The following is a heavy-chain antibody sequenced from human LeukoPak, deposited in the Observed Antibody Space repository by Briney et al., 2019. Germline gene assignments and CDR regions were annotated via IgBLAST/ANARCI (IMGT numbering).Heavy chain of an antibody. V-gene: IGHV4-38-2*02. CDR3: ARGTTGYNWFDP. CDR2: IYHSGST. D-gene: IGHD4-11*01. Sequence: SETLSLTCTVSGHFISSAYYWGWIRQPPGKGLEWIGSIYHSGSTYYSPSLKSRVTISVDTSKNQFSVNLNSVTAADTAVYYCARGTTGYNWFDPWGQGSLVTVSS. CDR1: GHFISSAYY. J-gene: IGHJ5*02.